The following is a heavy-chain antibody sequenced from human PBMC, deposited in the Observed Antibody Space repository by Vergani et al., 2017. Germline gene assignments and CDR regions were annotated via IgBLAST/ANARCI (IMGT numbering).Heavy chain of an antibody. CDR3: AREGLGMDV. Sequence: QVQLVQSGAEVKKPGSSVKVSCQASGGTFSSYAISWVRQAPGQGLEWMGVIIPIFGTANYAQKFQGRVTITADESTSTAYMELSRLRSEDTAVYYCAREGLGMDVWGQGTTVTVSS. J-gene: IGHJ6*02. CDR2: IIPIFGTA. CDR1: GGTFSSYA. V-gene: IGHV1-69*12.